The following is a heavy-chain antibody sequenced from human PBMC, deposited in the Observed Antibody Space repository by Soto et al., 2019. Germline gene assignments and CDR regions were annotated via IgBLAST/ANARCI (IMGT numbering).Heavy chain of an antibody. J-gene: IGHJ6*02. CDR1: GGSISSGDFY. CDR3: ARRLYYDSSGFEGGGTYV. Sequence: SETLSLTCTVSGGSISSGDFYWSWIRQPPGKGLEWIGYIYYSGSTYYNPSLKSRVTISGDTSKNQFSLKLSSVTAADTAVYYFARRLYYDSSGFEGGGTYVWGQGTTVTVSS. CDR2: IYYSGST. D-gene: IGHD3-22*01. V-gene: IGHV4-30-4*01.